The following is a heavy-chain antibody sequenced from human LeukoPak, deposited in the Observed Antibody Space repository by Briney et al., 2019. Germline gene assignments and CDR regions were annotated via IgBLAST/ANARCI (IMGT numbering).Heavy chain of an antibody. CDR2: IWYDGSNK. CDR1: GFTFSSYG. J-gene: IGHJ4*02. Sequence: GRSLRLSCAASGFTFSSYGMHWVRQAPGKGLEWVAVIWYDGSNKYYADSVKGRFTISRDNSKNTLYLQMNSLRAEDTVVYYCARDGQSAIPGDHHDYWGQGTLVTVSS. V-gene: IGHV3-33*01. D-gene: IGHD2-2*02. CDR3: ARDGQSAIPGDHHDY.